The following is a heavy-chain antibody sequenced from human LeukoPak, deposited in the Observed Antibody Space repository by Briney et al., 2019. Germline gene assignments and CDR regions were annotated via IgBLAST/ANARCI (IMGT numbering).Heavy chain of an antibody. V-gene: IGHV4-39*01. CDR2: IYYSGST. CDR3: GYYLYYGMDV. J-gene: IGHJ6*02. Sequence: SETLSLTCTVSGGSISSSSHYWGWIRQPPGKGLEWIGSIYYSGSTYYNPSLKSRVTISVDTSKNQFSLKLSSVTAADTAVYYCGYYLYYGMDVWGQGTTVTVSS. D-gene: IGHD3-10*01. CDR1: GGSISSSSHY.